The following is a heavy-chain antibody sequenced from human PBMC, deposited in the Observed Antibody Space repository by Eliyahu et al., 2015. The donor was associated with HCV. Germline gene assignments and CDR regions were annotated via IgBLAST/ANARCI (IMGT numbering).Heavy chain of an antibody. D-gene: IGHD3-22*01. V-gene: IGHV3-20*03. CDR3: ARGFYDSSGYPFDY. J-gene: IGHJ4*02. Sequence: GYADSVKGRFTISRDNAKNSLYLQMNSLRAEDTALYYCARGFYDSSGYPFDYWGQGILVTVSS.